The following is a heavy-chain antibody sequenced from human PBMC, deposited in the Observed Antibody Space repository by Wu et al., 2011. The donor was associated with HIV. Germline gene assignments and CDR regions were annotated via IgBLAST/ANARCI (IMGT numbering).Heavy chain of an antibody. J-gene: IGHJ4*02. V-gene: IGHV1-18*01. CDR2: VSGYNGDT. D-gene: IGHD5-12*01. CDR3: ARDPPGYPYYLYY. Sequence: QVLLAQSGDEVKKPGASVKVSCKTSGYTFAKYGITWVRQAPGQGLEWMGWVSGYNGDTKYAQKFRGRVTMTTDTSTTTAYLEVRSLRSDDTAVYYCARDPPGYPYYLYYWAEGT. CDR1: GYTFAKYG.